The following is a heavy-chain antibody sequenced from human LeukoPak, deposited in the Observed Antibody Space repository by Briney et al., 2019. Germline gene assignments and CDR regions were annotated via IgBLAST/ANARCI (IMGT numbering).Heavy chain of an antibody. CDR3: ARDMRLGYYYGSDY. CDR2: ISYDGSNK. Sequence: GGSLRLSCAASGFTFSSYAMHWVRQAPGKGLEWVAVISYDGSNKYYADSVKGRFTISRDNSKNTLYLQMNSLRAEDTAVYYCARDMRLGYYYGSDYWAREPWSPSPQ. V-gene: IGHV3-30*04. CDR1: GFTFSSYA. D-gene: IGHD3-10*01. J-gene: IGHJ4*02.